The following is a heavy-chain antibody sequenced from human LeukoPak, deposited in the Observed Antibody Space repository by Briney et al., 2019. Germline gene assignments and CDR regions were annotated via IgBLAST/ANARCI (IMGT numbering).Heavy chain of an antibody. Sequence: GGSLRLSCAASGFTFGRHWMSWVRQAPGKGLEWVSAISGSGGSTYYADSVKGRFTISRDNSKNTLYLQMNSLRAEDTAVYYCARDALNYYDSSGYIDYWGQGTLVTVSS. D-gene: IGHD3-22*01. J-gene: IGHJ4*02. CDR3: ARDALNYYDSSGYIDY. CDR1: GFTFGRHW. V-gene: IGHV3-23*01. CDR2: ISGSGGST.